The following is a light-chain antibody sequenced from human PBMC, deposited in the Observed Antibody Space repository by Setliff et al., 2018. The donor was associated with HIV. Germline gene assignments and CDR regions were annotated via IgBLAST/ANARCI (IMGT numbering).Light chain of an antibody. J-gene: IGLJ1*01. V-gene: IGLV3-21*01. CDR2: YDR. Sequence: SYELTQPPSVSVAPGKTARLTCKEDNIGTKSVHWYQQKPGQAPVLVIYYDRDRPSGVPARFSGSKSGTSASLAITGLQAEDEADDYCQSYDSSLSGFVLGSGTKVTVL. CDR3: QSYDSSLSGFV. CDR1: NIGTKS.